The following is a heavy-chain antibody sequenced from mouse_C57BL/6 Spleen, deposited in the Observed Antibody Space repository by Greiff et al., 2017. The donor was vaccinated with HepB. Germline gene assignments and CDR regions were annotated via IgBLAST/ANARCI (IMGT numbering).Heavy chain of an antibody. CDR2: INYDGSST. CDR1: GFTFSDYY. Sequence: EVMLVESEGGLVQPGSSMKLSCTASGFTFSDYYMAWVRQVPEKGLEWVANINYDGSSTYYLDSLKSRFIISRDNAKNILYLQMSSLKSEDTATYYCARDDCNYLGFAYWGQGTLVTVSA. J-gene: IGHJ3*01. V-gene: IGHV5-16*01. D-gene: IGHD2-1*01. CDR3: ARDDCNYLGFAY.